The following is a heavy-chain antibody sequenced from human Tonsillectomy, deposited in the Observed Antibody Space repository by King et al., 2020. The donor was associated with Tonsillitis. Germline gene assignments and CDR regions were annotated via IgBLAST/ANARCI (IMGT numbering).Heavy chain of an antibody. CDR2: IYYSGST. V-gene: IGHV4-59*01. CDR3: ARGRRGDSGGYYKNLYWNY. D-gene: IGHD3-22*01. Sequence: QLQESGPGLVKPSETLSLTCTVSGGSISSYYWSWIRQPPGKGLEWIGYIYYSGSTNNNPSLKSRVTISVDTSKNPFSLKLSSVTAADTAVYYCARGRRGDSGGYYKNLYWNYWGQGTLVTVSS. J-gene: IGHJ4*02. CDR1: GGSISSYY.